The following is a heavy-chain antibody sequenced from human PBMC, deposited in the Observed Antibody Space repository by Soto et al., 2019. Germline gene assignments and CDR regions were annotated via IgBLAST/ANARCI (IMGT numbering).Heavy chain of an antibody. J-gene: IGHJ4*02. V-gene: IGHV3-9*01. CDR3: AKDIGYSSSWRYFDY. CDR1: GFTFDDYA. CDR2: ISWNSGSI. D-gene: IGHD6-13*01. Sequence: GGSLRFSCAASGFTFDDYAMHWVRQAPGKGLEWVSGISWNSGSIGYADSVKGRFTISRDNAKNSLYLQMNSLRAEDTALYYCAKDIGYSSSWRYFDYWGQGTLVTVSS.